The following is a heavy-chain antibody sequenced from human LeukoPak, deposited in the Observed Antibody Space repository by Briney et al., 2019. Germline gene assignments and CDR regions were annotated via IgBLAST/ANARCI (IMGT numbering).Heavy chain of an antibody. Sequence: SETLSLTCAVSGGSISSGGYSWSWIRQPPGKGLEWIGYIYHSGSTNYNPSLKSRVTISVDTSKNQFSLKLSSVTAADTAVYYCARRGYSYGFDYWGQGTLVTVSS. D-gene: IGHD5-18*01. V-gene: IGHV4-30-2*01. CDR3: ARRGYSYGFDY. J-gene: IGHJ4*02. CDR2: IYHSGST. CDR1: GGSISSGGYS.